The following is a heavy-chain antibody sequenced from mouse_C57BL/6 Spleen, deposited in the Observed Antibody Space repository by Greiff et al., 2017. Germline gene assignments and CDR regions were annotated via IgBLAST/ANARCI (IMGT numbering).Heavy chain of an antibody. Sequence: QVQLKESGAELVKPGASVKISCKASGYAFSSYWMNWVKQRPGKGLEWIGQIYPGDGDTNYNGKFKGKATLTADKSSSTAYMQLSSLTSEDSAVYFCARRGYSNLGYAMDYWGQGTSVTVSS. J-gene: IGHJ4*01. D-gene: IGHD2-5*01. CDR3: ARRGYSNLGYAMDY. CDR2: IYPGDGDT. V-gene: IGHV1-80*01. CDR1: GYAFSSYW.